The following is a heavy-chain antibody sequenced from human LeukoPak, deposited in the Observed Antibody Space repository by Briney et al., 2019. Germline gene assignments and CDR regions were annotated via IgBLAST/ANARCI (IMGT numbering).Heavy chain of an antibody. V-gene: IGHV4-34*01. CDR1: GGSFSGYY. J-gene: IGHJ5*02. CDR2: INHSGST. D-gene: IGHD6-19*01. Sequence: SETLSLTCAVYGGSFSGYYWSWIRQPPGKGLEWIGEINHSGSTIYNPSLKSRVTISVDTSKNQFSLKLSSVTAADTAVYYCAREDSSVNWFDPWGQGTLVTVSS. CDR3: AREDSSVNWFDP.